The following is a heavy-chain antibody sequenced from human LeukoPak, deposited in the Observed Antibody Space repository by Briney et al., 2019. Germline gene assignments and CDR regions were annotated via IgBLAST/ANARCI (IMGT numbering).Heavy chain of an antibody. V-gene: IGHV4-34*01. CDR2: INHSGRA. J-gene: IGHJ4*02. Sequence: SETLSLTCDVHGGSFRGYSWNWIRRPPGKGLEWIGEINHSGRAKYNPSLKSRVTISLETSNNAFSLKVSSVTAADTAVYYCAAELDGYKTFDQWGQGTLVTVSS. D-gene: IGHD5-24*01. CDR3: AAELDGYKTFDQ. CDR1: GGSFRGYS.